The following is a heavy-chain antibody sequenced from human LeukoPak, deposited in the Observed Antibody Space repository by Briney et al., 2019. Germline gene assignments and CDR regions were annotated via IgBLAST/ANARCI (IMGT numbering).Heavy chain of an antibody. CDR1: GGSLSSYY. V-gene: IGHV4-59*01. CDR2: IYYSGST. CDR3: ARVGSRWSWFDP. D-gene: IGHD2-15*01. Sequence: SETLSLTCTVSGGSLSSYYWSWIRQPPGKGLEWIGYIYYSGSTNYNPSLKSRVTISVDTSKNQFSLKLSSVTDADTAVYYCARVGSRWSWFDPWGQGTLVTASS. J-gene: IGHJ5*02.